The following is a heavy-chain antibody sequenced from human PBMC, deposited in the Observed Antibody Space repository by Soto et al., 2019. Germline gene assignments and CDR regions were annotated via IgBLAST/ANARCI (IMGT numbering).Heavy chain of an antibody. Sequence: QVQLVESGGGVVQPGRSLRLSCAASGFTFSSYGMHWVRQAPGKGLEWVAVISYDGSNKYYADSVKGRFTISRDNSKNALYLQMNSLRAEDTAVYYCAPSTPDFWSDWGQGTLVTVSS. V-gene: IGHV3-30*03. CDR2: ISYDGSNK. J-gene: IGHJ4*02. D-gene: IGHD3-3*01. CDR1: GFTFSSYG. CDR3: APSTPDFWSD.